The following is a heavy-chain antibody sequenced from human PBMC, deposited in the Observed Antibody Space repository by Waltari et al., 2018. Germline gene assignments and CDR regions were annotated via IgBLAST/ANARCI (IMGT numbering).Heavy chain of an antibody. CDR3: ARDDGIRTVDY. J-gene: IGHJ4*02. V-gene: IGHV3-7*01. CDR1: GFTFSSYW. D-gene: IGHD1-20*01. CDR2: KKPDGTEE. Sequence: QLVESGGGLVQPGGSLRLSCVVSGFTFSSYWMSWVRQTPGKGLGGGAKKKPDGTEEYYVDYVKGRFTISRDNAKNSLYLQMNSLRAEDTAVYYCARDDGIRTVDYWGQGTLVTVSS.